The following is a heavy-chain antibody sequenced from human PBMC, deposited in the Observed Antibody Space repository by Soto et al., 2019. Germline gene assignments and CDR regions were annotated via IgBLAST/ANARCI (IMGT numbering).Heavy chain of an antibody. J-gene: IGHJ4*02. CDR2: IYPGDSDT. CDR3: ATLPTLYSGSYFDY. D-gene: IGHD1-26*01. V-gene: IGHV5-51*01. Sequence: PRGSLKISCQGSGYSFTSHWIGWVRQMPGKGLEWMGIIYPGDSDTRYSPSFQGQVTISADKSISTAFLQWSSLKASDTAMYYFATLPTLYSGSYFDYCGQAALVTVPS. CDR1: GYSFTSHW.